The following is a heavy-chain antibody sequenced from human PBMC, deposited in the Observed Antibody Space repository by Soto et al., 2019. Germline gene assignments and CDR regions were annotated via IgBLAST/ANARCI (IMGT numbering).Heavy chain of an antibody. J-gene: IGHJ4*01. CDR3: AKERFSVGRSSPLDF. V-gene: IGHV3-23*01. CDR2: VTGSGSRT. Sequence: PGGSLRLSCEASGFTFSNYAMSWVRRAPGKGLEWVSEVTGSGSRTFYADSVKGRFTISRDNSKNTLFLHMNSLRAEDTAVYYCAKERFSVGRSSPLDFWGYGTLVTVSS. CDR1: GFTFSNYA.